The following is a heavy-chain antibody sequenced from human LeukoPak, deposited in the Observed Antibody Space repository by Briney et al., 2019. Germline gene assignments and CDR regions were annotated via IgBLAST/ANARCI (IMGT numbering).Heavy chain of an antibody. V-gene: IGHV4-59*12. CDR3: ARGPYYDFWSGYHY. CDR2: IYYSGST. CDR1: GGSISSYY. D-gene: IGHD3-3*01. Sequence: PSETLSLTCTVSGGSISSYYWSWIRQPPGKGLEWIGYIYYSGSTNYNPSLKSRVTISVDTSKNQFSLKLSSVTAADTAVYYCARGPYYDFWSGYHYWGQGTLVTVSS. J-gene: IGHJ4*02.